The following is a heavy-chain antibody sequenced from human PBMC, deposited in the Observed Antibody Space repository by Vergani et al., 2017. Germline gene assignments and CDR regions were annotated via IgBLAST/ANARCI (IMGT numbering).Heavy chain of an antibody. CDR2: IRSDESRR. V-gene: IGHV3-30*02. J-gene: IGHJ4*02. CDR3: AKEGGGYCSGGTCYPEY. Sequence: QVQLVESGGGVFQRGGSRRLSCAASGFTFNSFGMHWVRRAPGKGREWLAPIRSDESRRYYGDSMEGPFNNSRDNAKNTLYLQMKSLRPEDTAVYYCAKEGGGYCSGGTCYPEYWGQGTLVIVSS. D-gene: IGHD2-15*01. CDR1: GFTFNSFG.